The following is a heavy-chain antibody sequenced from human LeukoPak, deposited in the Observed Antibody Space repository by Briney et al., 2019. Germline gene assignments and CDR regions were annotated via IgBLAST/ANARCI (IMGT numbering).Heavy chain of an antibody. CDR2: IYPGDSDT. J-gene: IGHJ4*02. CDR3: ARQKSRSIRYFDWLPPDY. Sequence: GESLKISCKGSGYTFTNYWIGWVRQMPGKGLEFMGIIYPGDSDTRYSPSFQGQVTISVDKSINTAYLQWSSLKASDTAMYYCARQKSRSIRYFDWLPPDYWGQGTLATVSS. D-gene: IGHD3-9*01. V-gene: IGHV5-51*01. CDR1: GYTFTNYW.